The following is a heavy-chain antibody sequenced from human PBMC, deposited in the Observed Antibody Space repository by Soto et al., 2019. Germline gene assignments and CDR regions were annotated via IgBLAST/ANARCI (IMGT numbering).Heavy chain of an antibody. D-gene: IGHD2-2*01. CDR2: ISAGGGNT. V-gene: IGHV3-23*01. CDR3: AKHSEYQLLSWLDP. J-gene: IGHJ5*02. CDR1: GFSFSTYA. Sequence: EVQLLESGGGLVQPGGSLRLSCAASGFSFSTYAMSWVRQAPGKGLEWVSGISAGGGNTYYADSVRGRFTISRDNSKNTVDLQMSSLRAEDTALYYCAKHSEYQLLSWLDPWGLGTLVTVSS.